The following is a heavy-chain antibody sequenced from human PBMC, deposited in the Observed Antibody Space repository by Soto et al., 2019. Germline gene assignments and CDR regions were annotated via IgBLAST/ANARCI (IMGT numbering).Heavy chain of an antibody. CDR2: IYPGDSDT. J-gene: IGHJ6*02. CDR3: ARQNFWSGNYYYGMDV. Sequence: PGESLKISCKGSGYSFTSYWIGWVRQMPGKGLEWMGIIYPGDSDTRYSPSFQGQVTISADKSISTAYLQWSSLKASDTAMYYCARQNFWSGNYYYGMDVWGQGTTVTVSS. V-gene: IGHV5-51*01. CDR1: GYSFTSYW. D-gene: IGHD3-3*01.